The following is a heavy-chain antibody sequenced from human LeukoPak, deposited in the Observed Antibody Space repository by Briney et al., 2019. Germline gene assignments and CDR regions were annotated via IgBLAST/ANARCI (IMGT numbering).Heavy chain of an antibody. D-gene: IGHD3-9*01. Sequence: ASVKVSCKASGYTFSGYYMHWVRQAPGQGLEWMGWINPNSGGTNYAQKFQGRVTMTRDTSISTAYMELSRLRSDDTAVYYCARSAQTEDLVLRYSDWSRPPRYWGQGTLVTVSS. V-gene: IGHV1-2*02. J-gene: IGHJ4*02. CDR3: ARSAQTEDLVLRYSDWSRPPRY. CDR2: INPNSGGT. CDR1: GYTFSGYY.